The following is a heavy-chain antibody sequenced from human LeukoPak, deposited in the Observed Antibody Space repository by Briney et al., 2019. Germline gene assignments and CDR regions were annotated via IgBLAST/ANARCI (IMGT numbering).Heavy chain of an antibody. J-gene: IGHJ3*02. D-gene: IGHD3-10*01. V-gene: IGHV3-48*03. CDR1: GFTFSSYE. Sequence: GGSLRLSCAASGFTFSSYEMNWVRQAPGKGLEWVSYISSSGSTRYYADSVKGRFTISRDNAKNSLYLQMNSLRAEDTAVYYCARVTFNYYGSGDAFDMWGQGTMVTVSS. CDR2: ISSSGSTR. CDR3: ARVTFNYYGSGDAFDM.